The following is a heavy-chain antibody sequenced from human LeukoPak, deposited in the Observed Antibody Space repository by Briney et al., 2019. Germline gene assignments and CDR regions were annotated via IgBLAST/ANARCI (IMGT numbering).Heavy chain of an antibody. D-gene: IGHD4-17*01. Sequence: GGSLRLSCAASGFTFSSYSMNWVRQAPGKGLGWVSSISSSSSYVYYADSVKGRLTISRDNAKNSLFLQMNSLKAEDTAVYYCAKEQGAGDYFDYWGQGTLVTVSS. J-gene: IGHJ4*02. CDR3: AKEQGAGDYFDY. CDR1: GFTFSSYS. CDR2: ISSSSSYV. V-gene: IGHV3-21*04.